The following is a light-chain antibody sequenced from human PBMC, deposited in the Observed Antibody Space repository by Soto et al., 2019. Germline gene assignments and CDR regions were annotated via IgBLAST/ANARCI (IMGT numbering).Light chain of an antibody. CDR2: LGS. Sequence: DIVMTHSPLSLPVTPGEPASISCSSSQSLLHSNGYNYLDWYMQKPGQSPHLLIYLGSNRASGVPDRFSGSGSGTDFTLKISRVEAEDVGVYYCMQALQTWTFGQGTKVDIK. J-gene: IGKJ1*01. CDR1: QSLLHSNGYNY. CDR3: MQALQTWT. V-gene: IGKV2-28*01.